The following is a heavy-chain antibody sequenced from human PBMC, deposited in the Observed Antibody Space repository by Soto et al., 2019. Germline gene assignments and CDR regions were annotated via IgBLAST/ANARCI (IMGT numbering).Heavy chain of an antibody. CDR2: IIPIFDIA. CDR3: AREDRDQDIGLVPAAIEAMDV. J-gene: IGHJ6*02. Sequence: QVQLAQSGAEVKKPGSSVKVSSKASGGTFSIYTITWVRQARGQGLEWMGRIIPIFDIATYAQKFQGRLTITADKSTSTAYMELSSLRSEDTAVYYCAREDRDQDIGLVPAAIEAMDVWGQGTTVTVSS. V-gene: IGHV1-69*08. CDR1: GGTFSIYT. D-gene: IGHD2-2*01.